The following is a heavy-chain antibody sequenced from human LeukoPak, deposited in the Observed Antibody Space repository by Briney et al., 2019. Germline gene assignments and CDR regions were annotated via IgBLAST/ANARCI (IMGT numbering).Heavy chain of an antibody. CDR3: ARGLGSGWPYYYYGMDV. Sequence: GRSLRLSCAASGFTFSSYGMHWVRQAPGKGLEWVAVIWYDGSNKYYADSVKGRFTISRDNSKNTLYLQMNSLRAEDTAVYYCARGLGSGWPYYYYGMDVWGQGTTVTVSS. CDR1: GFTFSSYG. D-gene: IGHD6-19*01. V-gene: IGHV3-33*01. CDR2: IWYDGSNK. J-gene: IGHJ6*02.